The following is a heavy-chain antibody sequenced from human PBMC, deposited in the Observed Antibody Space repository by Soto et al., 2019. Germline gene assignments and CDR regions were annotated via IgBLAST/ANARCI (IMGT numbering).Heavy chain of an antibody. CDR2: IYWDDDK. J-gene: IGHJ4*02. CDR3: ARGGVTLDPRFDY. V-gene: IGHV2-5*08. CDR1: GGSMSSYYW. Sequence: TLSLTCTVSGGSMSSYYWSWIRQPPGKALEWLALIYWDDDKRYSPSLKSRLTITKDTSKNQVVLTMTNMGPVDTATYYCARGGVTLDPRFDYWGQGTLVTVSS. D-gene: IGHD3-16*01.